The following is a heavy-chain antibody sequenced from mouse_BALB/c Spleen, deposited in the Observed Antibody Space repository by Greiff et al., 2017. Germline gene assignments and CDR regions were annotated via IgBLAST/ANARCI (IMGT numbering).Heavy chain of an antibody. Sequence: EVQLPESGPELVKPGASVKMSCKASGYTFTDYYMKWVKQSHGKSLEWIGDINPNNGDTFYNQKFKGKATLTVDKSSSTAYMQLNSLTSEDSAVYYCARSIYYDYDGPSAMDYWGQGTSVTVSS. V-gene: IGHV1-26*01. CDR1: GYTFTDYY. CDR2: INPNNGDT. J-gene: IGHJ4*01. CDR3: ARSIYYDYDGPSAMDY. D-gene: IGHD2-4*01.